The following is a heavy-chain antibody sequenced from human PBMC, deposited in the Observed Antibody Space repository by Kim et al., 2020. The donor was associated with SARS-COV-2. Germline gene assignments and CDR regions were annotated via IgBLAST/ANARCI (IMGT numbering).Heavy chain of an antibody. V-gene: IGHV3-23*01. J-gene: IGHJ1*01. Sequence: GGSLRLSCAASGFTFSSYAMSWVRQAPGKGLEWVSAISGSGGSTYYADSVKGRFTISRDNSKNTLYLQMNSLRAEDTAVYYCAKPYSNQRAREYFQHWGQGTLVTVSS. D-gene: IGHD4-4*01. CDR2: ISGSGGST. CDR3: AKPYSNQRAREYFQH. CDR1: GFTFSSYA.